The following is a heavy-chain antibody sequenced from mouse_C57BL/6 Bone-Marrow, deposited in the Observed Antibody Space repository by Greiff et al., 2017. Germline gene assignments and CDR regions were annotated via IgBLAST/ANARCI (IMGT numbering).Heavy chain of an antibody. CDR2: ISSGGSYT. V-gene: IGHV5-6*01. CDR3: ARQDYRDV. Sequence: EVKLQESGGDLVKPGGSLQLSCAASGYTFSSYGMSWVRQTPDKRLEWVATISSGGSYTYYPDSVKGRFTISRDNAKNTLYLQMGSLKSEDTAMYYCARQDYRDVWGTGTTVTVAS. J-gene: IGHJ1*03. D-gene: IGHD5-5*01. CDR1: GYTFSSYG.